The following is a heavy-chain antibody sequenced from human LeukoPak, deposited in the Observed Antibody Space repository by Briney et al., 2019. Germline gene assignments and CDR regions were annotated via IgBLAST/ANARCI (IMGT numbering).Heavy chain of an antibody. V-gene: IGHV3-23*01. CDR2: ISGSGGST. CDR1: GFTFSSYG. CDR3: ARDSGWLRYHD. D-gene: IGHD5-12*01. J-gene: IGHJ4*02. Sequence: GGSLRLSCAASGFTFSSYGMSWVRQAPGKGLEWVSAISGSGGSTYYADSVKGRFTISRDNSKNKVYLQMDSLRAEDTALYYCARDSGWLRYHDWGQGALVTVSS.